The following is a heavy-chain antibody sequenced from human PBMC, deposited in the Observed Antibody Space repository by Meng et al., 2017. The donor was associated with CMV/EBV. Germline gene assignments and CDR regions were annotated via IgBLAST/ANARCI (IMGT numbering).Heavy chain of an antibody. Sequence: ASVKVSCKASGYTFTSYGISWVRQAPGQGLEWMGWISAYNGNTNYAQKLQGRVTMTTDTSTSTAYMELRSLRSDDTAVYYCARVPDFWSGLDGGMDVWGQGTTVTVSS. D-gene: IGHD3-3*01. CDR3: ARVPDFWSGLDGGMDV. CDR1: GYTFTSYG. V-gene: IGHV1-18*01. CDR2: ISAYNGNT. J-gene: IGHJ6*02.